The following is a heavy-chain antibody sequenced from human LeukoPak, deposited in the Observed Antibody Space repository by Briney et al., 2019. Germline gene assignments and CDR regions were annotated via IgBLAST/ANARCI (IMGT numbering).Heavy chain of an antibody. CDR1: GFTFSSYA. J-gene: IGHJ4*02. CDR3: AKATAATTYFDY. V-gene: IGHV3-30*04. D-gene: IGHD6-25*01. CDR2: ISYDGSNK. Sequence: PGGSLRLSCAASGFTFSSYAMHWVRQAPGKGLEWVAVISYDGSNKYYADSVKGRFTISRDNSKNTLYLQMNSLRAEDTAVYYCAKATAATTYFDYWGQGTLVAVSS.